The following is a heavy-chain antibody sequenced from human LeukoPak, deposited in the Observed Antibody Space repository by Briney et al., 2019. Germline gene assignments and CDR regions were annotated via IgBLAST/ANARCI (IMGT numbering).Heavy chain of an antibody. CDR1: GGSISSYY. V-gene: IGHV4-59*01. CDR2: IYYSGST. CDR3: ARHVDTAMALDAFDI. D-gene: IGHD5-18*01. Sequence: SETLSLTCTVSGGSISSYYWSWIRQPPGKGLEWIGYIYYSGSTNYNPSLKSRVTISVDTSKNQFSLKLSSVTAADTAVYDCARHVDTAMALDAFDIWGQGTMVTVSS. J-gene: IGHJ3*02.